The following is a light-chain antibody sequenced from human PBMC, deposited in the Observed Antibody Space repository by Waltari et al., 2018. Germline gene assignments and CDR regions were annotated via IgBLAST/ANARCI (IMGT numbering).Light chain of an antibody. Sequence: VLPHFPGPLSLSPGSRAHLSCRARQSVRSSFLAWYQQKPGQAPSLLIYGASSRATGIPDRFSGSGSGTDFTLTISRLEPEDFAVYYCQQYGSSPMYTFGQGTKLESK. CDR1: QSVRSSF. CDR2: GAS. CDR3: QQYGSSPMYT. J-gene: IGKJ2*01. V-gene: IGKV3-20*01.